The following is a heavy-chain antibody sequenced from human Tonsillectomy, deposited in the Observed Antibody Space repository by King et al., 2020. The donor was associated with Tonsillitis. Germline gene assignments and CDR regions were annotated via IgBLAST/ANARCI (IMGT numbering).Heavy chain of an antibody. CDR2: ISYDGSNK. V-gene: IGHV3-30*18. D-gene: IGHD3-3*01. CDR1: GFTFSSYG. J-gene: IGHJ6*03. Sequence: VQLVESGGGVVQPGRSLRLSCAAYGFTFSSYGMHWVRQAPGKGLEWVAVISYDGSNKYYADSVEGRFTISRDNSKNTLYLQMNSLRAEDTAVYYCAKDPYDFWSGYPRGSPYYFYYMDVWGKGTTVTVSS. CDR3: AKDPYDFWSGYPRGSPYYFYYMDV.